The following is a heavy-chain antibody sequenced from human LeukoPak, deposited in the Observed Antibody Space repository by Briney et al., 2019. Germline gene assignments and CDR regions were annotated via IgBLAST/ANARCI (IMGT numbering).Heavy chain of an antibody. Sequence: GASVKVSCKASGYTFTGYYMHWVRQAPGQGLEWMGWINPNSGGTNYAQKFQGRVTMTTDTSTSTVYMELSSLRSEDTAVYYCARDWGNWGSASLKLDIWGQGTMVTVSS. J-gene: IGHJ3*02. CDR2: INPNSGGT. D-gene: IGHD7-27*01. V-gene: IGHV1-2*02. CDR1: GYTFTGYY. CDR3: ARDWGNWGSASLKLDI.